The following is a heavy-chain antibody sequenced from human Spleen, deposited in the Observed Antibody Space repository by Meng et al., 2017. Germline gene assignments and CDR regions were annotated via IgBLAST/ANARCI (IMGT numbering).Heavy chain of an antibody. CDR3: ARDPVWFDP. Sequence: QVQLVQSGGEVKKPGGSGKVSCKASGYTFTDYPMHWVRQAPGQGLEWLGWINPDSGGTNSAQNFQGRLTMTRDTSISTAYMELSNLTSDDTAVYYCARDPVWFDPWGQGTLVTVFS. J-gene: IGHJ5*02. CDR2: INPDSGGT. CDR1: GYTFTDYP. V-gene: IGHV1-2*02.